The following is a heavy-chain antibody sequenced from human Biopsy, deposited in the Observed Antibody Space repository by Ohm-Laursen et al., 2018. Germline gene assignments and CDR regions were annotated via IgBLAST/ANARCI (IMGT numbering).Heavy chain of an antibody. D-gene: IGHD3-10*01. CDR3: ARAPPLIRGVVESWFDP. Sequence: SETLSLTCTVSGGSISHYYWTWIRQPAGQGLEWIGRIYITGETDYNPSLKSQVTMSVDSSKNQFSLKLKSVTAADTAIYYCARAPPLIRGVVESWFDPWGQGILVTVSS. J-gene: IGHJ5*02. CDR1: GGSISHYY. V-gene: IGHV4-4*07. CDR2: IYITGET.